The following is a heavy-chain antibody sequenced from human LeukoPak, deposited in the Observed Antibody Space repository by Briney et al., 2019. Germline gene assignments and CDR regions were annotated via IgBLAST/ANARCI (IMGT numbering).Heavy chain of an antibody. CDR2: ISAYNGNI. CDR1: GYTFTSYG. V-gene: IGHV1-18*01. CDR3: VLYYYDSSGYYPAP. D-gene: IGHD3-22*01. Sequence: ASVKVSCKASGYTFTSYGISWVRQAPGQGLEWMGWISAYNGNINYAQKLQGRVTMTTDTSTSTAYMELRSLRSDDTAVYYCVLYYYDSSGYYPAPWGQGTLVTVSS. J-gene: IGHJ5*02.